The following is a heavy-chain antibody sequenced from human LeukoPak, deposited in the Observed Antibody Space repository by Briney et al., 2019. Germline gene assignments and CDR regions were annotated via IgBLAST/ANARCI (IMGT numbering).Heavy chain of an antibody. CDR3: ARDRLGYCSSTSCPGDP. CDR1: GYTFTSYG. J-gene: IGHJ5*02. Sequence: EASVKVSCKASGYTFTSYGISWVRQAPGLGLEWMGWISAYNGNTNYAQKLQGRVTMTTDTSTSTAYMELRSLRSDDTAVYYCARDRLGYCSSTSCPGDPWGQGTLVTVSS. D-gene: IGHD2-2*01. CDR2: ISAYNGNT. V-gene: IGHV1-18*01.